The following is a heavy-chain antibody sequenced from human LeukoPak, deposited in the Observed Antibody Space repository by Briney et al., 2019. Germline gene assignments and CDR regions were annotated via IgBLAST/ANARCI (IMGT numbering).Heavy chain of an antibody. D-gene: IGHD4-23*01. V-gene: IGHV3-23*01. CDR2: ISGSGGST. Sequence: GGSLRLSCAASGFTFSIYGMSWVRQAPGKGLEWVSAISGSGGSTYYADSVKGRFTISRDISKNTLYLQMNSLRAEDTAVYYCARSTVVFPDNFDYWGQGTLVTVSS. CDR1: GFTFSIYG. CDR3: ARSTVVFPDNFDY. J-gene: IGHJ4*02.